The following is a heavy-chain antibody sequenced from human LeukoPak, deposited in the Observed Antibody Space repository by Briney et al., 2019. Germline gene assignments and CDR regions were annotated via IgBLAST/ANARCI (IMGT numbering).Heavy chain of an antibody. Sequence: KPSETLSLTCTVSGGSISGYYWSWIRQPPGKGLEWIGYIYYSGSTNYNPSLKSRVTISVDTSKNQFSLKLSSVTAADTAVYYCARVRTMIVVVITTPFFDYWGQGTLVTVSS. CDR3: ARVRTMIVVVITTPFFDY. CDR2: IYYSGST. D-gene: IGHD3-22*01. V-gene: IGHV4-59*12. CDR1: GGSISGYY. J-gene: IGHJ4*02.